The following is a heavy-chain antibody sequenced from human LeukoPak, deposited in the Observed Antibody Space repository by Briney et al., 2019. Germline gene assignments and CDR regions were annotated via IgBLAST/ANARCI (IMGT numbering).Heavy chain of an antibody. J-gene: IGHJ4*02. V-gene: IGHV3-73*01. D-gene: IGHD6-19*01. Sequence: GGSLRLSCAPSGFTFRGSAMHWVRQASGKGLEWVGRIRSKANSYATAYAASVKGRFTISRDDSKNTAYLQMNSLKTEDTAVYYCTQYSSGWYVGYWGQGTLVTVSS. CDR2: IRSKANSYAT. CDR1: GFTFRGSA. CDR3: TQYSSGWYVGY.